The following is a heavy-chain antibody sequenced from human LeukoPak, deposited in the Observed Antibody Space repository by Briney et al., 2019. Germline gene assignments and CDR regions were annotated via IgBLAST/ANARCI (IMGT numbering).Heavy chain of an antibody. CDR3: ARGYQRPDY. Sequence: LSLSCAASGFTFSTYTMNWVRQAPGKGLEWVSSISSSSNNINCADSVKGRFTISRDNAMNSVHLQMNSLRVEDTAVYYCARGYQRPDYWGQGTLITVSS. D-gene: IGHD2-2*01. CDR1: GFTFSTYT. V-gene: IGHV3-21*01. J-gene: IGHJ4*02. CDR2: ISSSSNNI.